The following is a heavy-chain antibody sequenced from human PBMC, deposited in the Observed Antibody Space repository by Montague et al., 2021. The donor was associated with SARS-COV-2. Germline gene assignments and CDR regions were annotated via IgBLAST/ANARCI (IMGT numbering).Heavy chain of an antibody. CDR3: ARVRYSDGWTFDY. CDR1: SGSISNYY. Sequence: SETLSLTCTVSSGSISNYYWSWIRQPPGKGLEWIGYVYSRGSTNYNPSLEGRVTMSVDTSKNQFSLKLISVTAADTAVYYCARVRYSDGWTFDYWGQGTLVTVSS. V-gene: IGHV4-59*13. CDR2: VYSRGST. D-gene: IGHD6-19*01. J-gene: IGHJ4*02.